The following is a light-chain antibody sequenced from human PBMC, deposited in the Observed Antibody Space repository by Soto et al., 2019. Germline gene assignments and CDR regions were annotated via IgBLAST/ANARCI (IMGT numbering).Light chain of an antibody. CDR2: DVS. V-gene: IGLV2-14*01. Sequence: QSALTQPASVSGSPGQSITISCTGTSSDVGGYNYVSWYQQHPGKAPKLMICDVSNRPSGVSNRFSGSKSGNTASLTISGLQAEDEADYYCSSYTSSQGVFGGGTKLTVL. CDR3: SSYTSSQGV. J-gene: IGLJ2*01. CDR1: SSDVGGYNY.